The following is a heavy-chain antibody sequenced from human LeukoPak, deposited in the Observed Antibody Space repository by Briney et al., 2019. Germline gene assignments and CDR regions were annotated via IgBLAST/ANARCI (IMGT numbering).Heavy chain of an antibody. CDR2: IYYSGST. Sequence: SETLSLTCTVSGGSISSGGYYCSWIRQHPGKGLEWIGYIYYSGSTYYNPSLKSRVTISVDTSKNQFSLKLSSVTAEDTAVYYCARGIVVVPAAREIDAFDIWGQGTMVTVSS. D-gene: IGHD2-2*01. CDR1: GGSISSGGYY. CDR3: ARGIVVVPAAREIDAFDI. J-gene: IGHJ3*02. V-gene: IGHV4-31*03.